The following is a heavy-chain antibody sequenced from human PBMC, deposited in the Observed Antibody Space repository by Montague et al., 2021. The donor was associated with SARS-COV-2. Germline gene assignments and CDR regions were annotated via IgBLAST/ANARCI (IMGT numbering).Heavy chain of an antibody. D-gene: IGHD4-17*01. V-gene: IGHV3-33*08. CDR3: VRDYGDYGEEFLDY. CDR1: GYYFSSYG. CDR2: IWFDGSKE. Sequence: SLRLSCAASGYYFSSYGRHWVRQAPGKGLEWVAVIWFDGSKEYYADSVKGRFTISRDKSKNMLYLQMNSLRVEDTATYFCVRDYGDYGEEFLDYWGQGTPVTVSS. J-gene: IGHJ4*02.